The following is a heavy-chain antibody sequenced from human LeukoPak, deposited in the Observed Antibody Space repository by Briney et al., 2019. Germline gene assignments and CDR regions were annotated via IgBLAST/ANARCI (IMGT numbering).Heavy chain of an antibody. CDR2: IAPMFDKA. V-gene: IGHV1-69*01. Sequence: SVKVSSKPSGDSFTKYSISWVRQAPGQGLEWMGDIAPMFDKANYAQKFQGRVTMTADQSTSTVYMELSSLESDDTGIYYCAREVIVHHPAFGDWGQGTQVTVSS. CDR1: GDSFTKYS. D-gene: IGHD2-15*01. J-gene: IGHJ1*01. CDR3: AREVIVHHPAFGD.